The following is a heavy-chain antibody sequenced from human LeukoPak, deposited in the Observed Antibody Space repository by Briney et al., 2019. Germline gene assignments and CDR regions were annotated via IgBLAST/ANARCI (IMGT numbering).Heavy chain of an antibody. D-gene: IGHD4-17*01. CDR3: ARDGVYGDCYDY. CDR2: IKQDGSEI. J-gene: IGHJ4*02. Sequence: PGGSLRLSCAASGFTFSHYWMSWVRQAPGKGLEWVANIKQDGSEIYYLDSVKGRFTISRDNAKTSLYLQMNSPRAEDTAVYYCARDGVYGDCYDYWGQGTLVTVSS. CDR1: GFTFSHYW. V-gene: IGHV3-7*01.